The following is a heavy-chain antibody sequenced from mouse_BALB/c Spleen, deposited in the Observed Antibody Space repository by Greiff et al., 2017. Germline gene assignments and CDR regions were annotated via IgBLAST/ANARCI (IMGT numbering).Heavy chain of an antibody. CDR1: GYSFTGYY. J-gene: IGHJ3*01. V-gene: IGHV1S34*01. CDR3: ASPYYGSSSAWFAY. D-gene: IGHD1-1*01. Sequence: LVKTGASVKISCKASGYSFTGYYMHWVKQSHGKSLEWIGYISCYNGATSYNQKFKGKATFTVDTSSSTAYMQFNSLTSEDSAVYYCASPYYGSSSAWFAYWGQGTLVTVSA. CDR2: ISCYNGAT.